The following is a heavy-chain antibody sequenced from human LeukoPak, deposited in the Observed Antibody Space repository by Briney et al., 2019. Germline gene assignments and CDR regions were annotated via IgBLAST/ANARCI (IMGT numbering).Heavy chain of an antibody. CDR2: ISGSGGST. CDR1: GFTFSSYA. J-gene: IGHJ4*02. Sequence: TGGSLRLSCAVSGFTFSSYAMNWVRQAPGKGLEWVSAISGSGGSTYYADSVKGRFTISRDNSKNTLYLQMNSLRAEDTAVYYCAKAGAVVVVAAKFFDYWGQGTLVTVSS. V-gene: IGHV3-23*01. CDR3: AKAGAVVVVAAKFFDY. D-gene: IGHD2-15*01.